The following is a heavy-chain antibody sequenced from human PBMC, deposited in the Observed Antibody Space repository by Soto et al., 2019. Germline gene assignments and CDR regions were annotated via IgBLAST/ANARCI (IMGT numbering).Heavy chain of an antibody. J-gene: IGHJ4*02. V-gene: IGHV3-33*01. CDR3: ARVVDTAMGFDY. CDR2: IWYDGSNK. D-gene: IGHD5-18*01. Sequence: QVQLVESGGGVVQPGRSLRLSCAASGFTFSSYGMHWVRQAPGKGLEWVAVIWYDGSNKYYADSVKGRFTISRDNSKNTLYLQKNSLRAEDTAVYYCARVVDTAMGFDYWGQGTLVTVSS. CDR1: GFTFSSYG.